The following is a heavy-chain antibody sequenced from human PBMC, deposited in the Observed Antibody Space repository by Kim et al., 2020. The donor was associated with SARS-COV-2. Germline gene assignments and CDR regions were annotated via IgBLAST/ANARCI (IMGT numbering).Heavy chain of an antibody. CDR2: IYYSGST. D-gene: IGHD3-3*01. V-gene: IGHV4-61*01. CDR3: ARDGRGDYDFWSGGYY. Sequence: SETLSLTCTVSGGSVSSGSYYWSWIRQPPGKGLEWIGYIYYSGSTNYNPSLKSRVTISVDTSKNQFSLKLSSVTAADTAVYYCARDGRGDYDFWSGGYY. J-gene: IGHJ6*01. CDR1: GGSVSSGSYY.